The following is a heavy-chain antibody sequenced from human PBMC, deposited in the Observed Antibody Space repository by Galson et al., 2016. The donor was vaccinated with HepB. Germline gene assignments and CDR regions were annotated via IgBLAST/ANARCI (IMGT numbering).Heavy chain of an antibody. CDR1: GYTFTRSY. CDR2: INPSGGSA. Sequence: SVKVSCKASGYTFTRSYMHWVRQAPGQGLEWMGIINPSGGSARSAQKFQGRVTMTRDTSTSTVYMALSSLSSEDTAVYYCARQYSSGAFDIWGQGTMVTVSS. D-gene: IGHD6-19*01. J-gene: IGHJ3*02. CDR3: ARQYSSGAFDI. V-gene: IGHV1-46*01.